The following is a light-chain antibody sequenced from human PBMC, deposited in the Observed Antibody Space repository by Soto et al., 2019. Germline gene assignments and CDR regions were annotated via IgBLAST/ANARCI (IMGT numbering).Light chain of an antibody. CDR3: QQSYSTPLT. J-gene: IGKJ4*01. Sequence: DIQMTQSPSTLSASVGDRVTIICRASQSISSWLAWYQQKGGKAPKLLISKASNLDSGVPSRFSGSGSGTDFTLTISSLQPEDFATYYCQQSYSTPLTFGGGTKVDIK. CDR2: KAS. V-gene: IGKV1-5*03. CDR1: QSISSW.